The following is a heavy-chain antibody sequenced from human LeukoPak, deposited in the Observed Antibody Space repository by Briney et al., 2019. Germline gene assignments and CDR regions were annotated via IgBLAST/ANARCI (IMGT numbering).Heavy chain of an antibody. D-gene: IGHD6-19*01. CDR1: GFTFSSYW. V-gene: IGHV3-7*03. CDR2: IKQDGSEK. Sequence: GGSLRLSCAASGFTFSSYWMSWVRQAPGKGLVWVANIKQDGSEKYYVDSVKGRFTISRDNAKNSLYLQMNSLRAEDTAVYYCAKDPWLANEAFDIWGQGTMVTVSS. J-gene: IGHJ3*02. CDR3: AKDPWLANEAFDI.